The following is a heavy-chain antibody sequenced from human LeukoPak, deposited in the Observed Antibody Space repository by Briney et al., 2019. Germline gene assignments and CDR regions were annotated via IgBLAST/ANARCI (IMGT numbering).Heavy chain of an antibody. Sequence: GGSLRLSCAASGSTFSSYWMHWVRQAPGKGLVWVSRINTDGSETRYADSVKGRFTISRDNAKNTLYLQMNSLRAEDTAVYYCIRESHVGLYLEYWGQGTLGIVTS. J-gene: IGHJ4*02. CDR2: INTDGSET. D-gene: IGHD3-10*02. CDR3: IRESHVGLYLEY. V-gene: IGHV3-74*01. CDR1: GSTFSSYW.